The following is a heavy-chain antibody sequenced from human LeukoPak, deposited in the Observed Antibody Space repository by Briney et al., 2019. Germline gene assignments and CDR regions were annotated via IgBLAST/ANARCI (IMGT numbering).Heavy chain of an antibody. CDR2: INPNSGGT. CDR1: GYTFTGYY. CDR3: ARVSGGYSGYEG. Sequence: ASVKVSCKASGYTFTGYYMHWVRQASGQGLEWMGWINPNSGGTNYAQKFQGRVTMTRDTSISTAYMELSRLRSDDTAVYYCARVSGGYSGYEGWGQGTLVTVSS. D-gene: IGHD5-12*01. V-gene: IGHV1-2*02. J-gene: IGHJ4*02.